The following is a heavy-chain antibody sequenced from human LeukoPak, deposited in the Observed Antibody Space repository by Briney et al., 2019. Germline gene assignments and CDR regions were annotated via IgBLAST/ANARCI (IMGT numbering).Heavy chain of an antibody. D-gene: IGHD2-21*02. Sequence: ASVKVSCKASGYTFTSYYMHWVRQAPGQGLEWMGIINPSGGSTTYAQKFQGRVTMTRDMSTSTAYMELSRLRSDDTAVYYCARDWWGLQAYYYMDDWGKGTTVTISS. CDR3: ARDWWGLQAYYYMDD. CDR2: INPSGGST. CDR1: GYTFTSYY. V-gene: IGHV1-46*01. J-gene: IGHJ6*03.